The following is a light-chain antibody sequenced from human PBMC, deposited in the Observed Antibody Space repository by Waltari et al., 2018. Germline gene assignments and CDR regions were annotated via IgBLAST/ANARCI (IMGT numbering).Light chain of an antibody. V-gene: IGLV2-14*01. J-gene: IGLJ2*01. CDR1: SSDVGGYNS. Sequence: QSALTPPASVSGSPGQSITISCPGTSSDVGGYNSVSWYQQHPGKAPKLMIYEVSNRPSGVSNRFSGSKSGNTASLTISGLQAEDEADYYCSSYTSSSTLVFGGGTKLTVL. CDR3: SSYTSSSTLV. CDR2: EVS.